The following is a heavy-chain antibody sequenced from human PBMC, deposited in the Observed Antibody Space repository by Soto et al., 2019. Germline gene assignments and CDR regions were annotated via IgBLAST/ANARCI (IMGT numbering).Heavy chain of an antibody. CDR3: AGGGTTVYYYYGMDV. D-gene: IGHD1-7*01. J-gene: IGHJ6*02. Sequence: QVQLVQSGAEVKKPGSSVKVSCKSSGGTFSSYAISWVRQAPGQGLEWMGGIIPIFGTASYAQKFQGRVTITADKSTSTAYMELSSLRAEDTAVYYCAGGGTTVYYYYGMDVWGQGTTVTVSS. CDR1: GGTFSSYA. V-gene: IGHV1-69*06. CDR2: IIPIFGTA.